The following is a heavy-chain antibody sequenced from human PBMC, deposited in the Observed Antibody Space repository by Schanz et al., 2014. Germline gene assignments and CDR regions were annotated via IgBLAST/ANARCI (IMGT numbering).Heavy chain of an antibody. D-gene: IGHD4-17*01. J-gene: IGHJ4*02. CDR1: GFSLNTYG. Sequence: VQLVESGGGLVQPGGSLRLSCSASGFSLNTYGIHWFRQPAGKGLEWVAVIWNNGVTKYYADSVRGRFTISRDRFQSTLYLRMSILRAEDTAVYDCARPRFDDGEVDYWGQGTLVTVSS. CDR3: ARPRFDDGEVDY. V-gene: IGHV3-33*01. CDR2: IWNNGVTK.